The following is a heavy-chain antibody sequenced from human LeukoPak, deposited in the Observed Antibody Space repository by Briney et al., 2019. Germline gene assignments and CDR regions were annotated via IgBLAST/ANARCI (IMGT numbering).Heavy chain of an antibody. CDR2: INHSGST. CDR3: ASGYSGYDMMVPY. V-gene: IGHV4-39*07. J-gene: IGHJ4*02. D-gene: IGHD5-12*01. CDR1: GDSISSSNCY. Sequence: PSETLSLTCTVSGDSISSSNCYWGWIRQPPGKGLEWIGEINHSGSTNYNPSLKSRVTISVDTSKNQFSLKLSSVTAADTAVYYCASGYSGYDMMVPYWGQGTLVTVSS.